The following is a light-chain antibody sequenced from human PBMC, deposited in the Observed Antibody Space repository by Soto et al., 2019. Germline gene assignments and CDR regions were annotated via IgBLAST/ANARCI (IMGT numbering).Light chain of an antibody. CDR1: SGDVGGYNY. CDR3: CSYTGASTYV. J-gene: IGLJ1*01. CDR2: AVT. V-gene: IGLV2-14*01. Sequence: QSVLTQPASVXXXPGQSVTISCAGTSGDVGGYNYVSWYQQHPGKAPKLMIHAVTNRPSGVSNRFSGSKSGNTASLTISSLQAEDEADYYCCSYTGASTYVFGTGTKLTVL.